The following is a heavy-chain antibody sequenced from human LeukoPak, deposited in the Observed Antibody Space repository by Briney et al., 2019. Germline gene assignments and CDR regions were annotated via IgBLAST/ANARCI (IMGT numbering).Heavy chain of an antibody. V-gene: IGHV3-43D*04. J-gene: IGHJ5*02. CDR1: GFTFDDFV. D-gene: IGHD2-2*01. CDR2: LSWDGSNT. CDR3: AKDSCWSRTRWFSPINA. Sequence: GGSLRLSCAASGFTFDDFVMYWVRQAPGKGLEWVSLLSWDGSNTYYADSVKGRFTISRDNSKNSLYLQMSSLRAEDTAFYYCAKDSCWSRTRWFSPINAWGQGTLVTASS.